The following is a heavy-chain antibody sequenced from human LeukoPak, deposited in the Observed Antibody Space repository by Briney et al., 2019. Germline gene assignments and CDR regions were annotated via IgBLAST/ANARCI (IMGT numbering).Heavy chain of an antibody. V-gene: IGHV1-46*01. Sequence: ASVKVSCKASGYTFTSYAMHWVRQAPGQGLEWMGIINPSGGSTSYAQKFQGRVTMTRDTSTSTVYMELSSLRSEDTAVYYCARDLVSNYYYYGMDVWGKGTTVTVSS. CDR1: GYTFTSYA. CDR2: INPSGGST. J-gene: IGHJ6*04. CDR3: ARDLVSNYYYYGMDV.